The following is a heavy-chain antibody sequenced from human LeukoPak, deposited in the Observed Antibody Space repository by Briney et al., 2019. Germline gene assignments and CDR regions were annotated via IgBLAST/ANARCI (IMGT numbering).Heavy chain of an antibody. CDR2: ISGSSGST. CDR3: AKGSAAMVRGVISH. Sequence: PGGSLRLSCAASGFTFSSYAMSWVRQAPGKGPEWVSAISGSSGSTYYADSVKGRFTISRDNSKNTLYLQMNSLRAEDTAVYYCAKGSAAMVRGVISHWGQGTLVTVSS. CDR1: GFTFSSYA. D-gene: IGHD3-10*01. V-gene: IGHV3-23*01. J-gene: IGHJ1*01.